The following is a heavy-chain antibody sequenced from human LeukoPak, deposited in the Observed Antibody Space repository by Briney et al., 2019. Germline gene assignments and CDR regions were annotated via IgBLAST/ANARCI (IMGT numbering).Heavy chain of an antibody. CDR2: INHSGST. J-gene: IGHJ4*02. V-gene: IGHV4-34*01. CDR1: GGSFSGYY. D-gene: IGHD6-13*01. CDR3: ARSVAAAAGF. Sequence: SETLSLTCAVYGGSFSGYYWSWIRQPPGKGLEWIGEINHSGSTNYNPSLKSRVTISVDTSKNQSSLKLSSVTAADTAVYYCARSVAAAAGFWGQGTLVTVSS.